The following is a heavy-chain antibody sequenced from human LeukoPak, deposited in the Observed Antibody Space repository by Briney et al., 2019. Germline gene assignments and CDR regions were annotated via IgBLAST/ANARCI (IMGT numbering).Heavy chain of an antibody. J-gene: IGHJ4*02. D-gene: IGHD5-24*01. Sequence: SETLSLTCTVSGGSIISYYWSWIRQPAGKGLEWIGRIYTSGSTNYNPSLKSRVTMSVDTSKNQFSLKLSSVTAADTAVYYCARVVRDGYNYYFDYWGQGTLVTVSS. V-gene: IGHV4-4*07. CDR1: GGSIISYY. CDR3: ARVVRDGYNYYFDY. CDR2: IYTSGST.